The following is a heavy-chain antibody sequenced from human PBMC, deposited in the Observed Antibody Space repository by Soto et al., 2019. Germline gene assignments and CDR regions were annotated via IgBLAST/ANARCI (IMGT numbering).Heavy chain of an antibody. CDR3: TTDIRDSWYFDL. J-gene: IGHJ2*01. Sequence: PGGSLRLSCAASGFTFNNAWMNWVRQAPGKGLEWVGRIKSKTDGGTTDYAAPVKGRFTISRDDSKNTLYLRMNSLKTEDTAVYYCTTDIRDSWYFDLWGRGTLVTVSS. CDR1: GFTFNNAW. V-gene: IGHV3-15*07. CDR2: IKSKTDGGTT.